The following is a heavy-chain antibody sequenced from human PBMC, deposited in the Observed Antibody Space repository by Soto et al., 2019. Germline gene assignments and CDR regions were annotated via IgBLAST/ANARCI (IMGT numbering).Heavy chain of an antibody. D-gene: IGHD3-9*01. J-gene: IGHJ4*02. CDR3: ARNYDILTGYHNFDY. CDR1: GFTFRGYS. V-gene: IGHV3-48*01. CDR2: ISSSSSTI. Sequence: GGSLRLSCAASGFTFRGYSMNWVRQAPGKGLEWVSYISSSSSTIYYADSVKGRFTISRDNAKNSLYLQMNSLRAEDTAVYYCARNYDILTGYHNFDYWGQGTLVTVSS.